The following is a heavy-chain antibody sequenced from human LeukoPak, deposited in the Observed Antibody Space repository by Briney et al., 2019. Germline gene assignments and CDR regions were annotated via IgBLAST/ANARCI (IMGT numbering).Heavy chain of an antibody. CDR2: IYTSGRT. Sequence: SQTLSLTCTVSGGSISSYYWSWIRQPAGNGMEWIGCIYTSGRTNYNPSLKHRDTMSVDTSKHQFSLKLSSVTAADTAVYYCVRDCSGGSCYYNWGQGTLVTVCS. CDR1: GGSISSYY. D-gene: IGHD2-15*01. J-gene: IGHJ4*02. V-gene: IGHV4-4*07. CDR3: VRDCSGGSCYYN.